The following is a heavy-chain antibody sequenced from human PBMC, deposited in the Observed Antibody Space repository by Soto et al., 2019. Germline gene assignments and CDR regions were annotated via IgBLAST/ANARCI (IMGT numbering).Heavy chain of an antibody. J-gene: IGHJ1*01. V-gene: IGHV3-64D*06. CDR3: VSDQQRVPTGPSHH. CDR2: ISANGGTT. Sequence: GGSVRLSCSASGFTFTNYVMHWVRQAPGKGLEYVSTISANGGTTYYADSVKGRFTISRDNSKNTLYLQRGSLRAEDTAVYYFVSDQQRVPTGPSHHWGPATLVTVS. CDR1: GFTFTNYV. D-gene: IGHD1-1*01.